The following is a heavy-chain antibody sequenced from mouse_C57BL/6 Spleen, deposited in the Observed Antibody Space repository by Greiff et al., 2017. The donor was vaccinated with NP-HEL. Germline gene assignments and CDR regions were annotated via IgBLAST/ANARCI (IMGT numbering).Heavy chain of an antibody. CDR1: GYTFPSYW. CDR2: IDPSDSET. Sequence: QVQLQQPGAELVRPGSSVKLSCKASGYTFPSYWMHWVKQRPIQGLEWIGNIDPSDSETHYNQKFKDKATLTVDQSSSTAYMQLSSLTSEDSAVYYCARNYGYALYAMDYWGQGTSVTVSS. D-gene: IGHD2-2*01. CDR3: ARNYGYALYAMDY. J-gene: IGHJ4*01. V-gene: IGHV1-52*01.